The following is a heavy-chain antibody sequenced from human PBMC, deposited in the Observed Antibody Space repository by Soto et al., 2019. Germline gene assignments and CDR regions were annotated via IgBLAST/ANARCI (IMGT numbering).Heavy chain of an antibody. V-gene: IGHV3-33*01. Sequence: QVQLVESGGGVVQPGRSLRLSCAASGFTFSSYGMHWVRQAPGKGLEWVAVIWYDGSNKYYADSVKGRFTISRDNSKNTLYLQMNSLRAEDTAVYYCARISGYEAKDYYYYGMDVWGQGTTVTVSS. D-gene: IGHD5-12*01. CDR3: ARISGYEAKDYYYYGMDV. J-gene: IGHJ6*02. CDR2: IWYDGSNK. CDR1: GFTFSSYG.